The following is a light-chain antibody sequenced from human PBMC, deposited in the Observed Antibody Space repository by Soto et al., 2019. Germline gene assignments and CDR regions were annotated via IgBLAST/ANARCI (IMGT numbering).Light chain of an antibody. V-gene: IGLV2-23*01. CDR2: EGS. CDR1: SSDVGSYNL. Sequence: QSALTQPASVSGSPGQSITISCTGTSSDVGSYNLVSWYQQHPGKAPKLMIYEGSKRPSGVSNRFSGSKSGNTASLTISGLQAEDEDDYYCCSYAGSSTLWVFGGGTKLTVL. CDR3: CSYAGSSTLWV. J-gene: IGLJ3*02.